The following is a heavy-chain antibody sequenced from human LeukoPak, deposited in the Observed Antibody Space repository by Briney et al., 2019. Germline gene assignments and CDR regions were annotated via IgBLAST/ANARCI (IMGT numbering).Heavy chain of an antibody. CDR1: GGSFSGYY. Sequence: SETLSLTCAVYGGSFSGYYWSWIRQPPGKGLEWIGEINHSGSTNYNPSLKSRVTISVDTSKNQFSLKLSSVTAADTAVYYCARLGFVRGMGVDPWGQGTLVTVSS. J-gene: IGHJ5*02. CDR3: ARLGFVRGMGVDP. V-gene: IGHV4-34*01. D-gene: IGHD3-10*02. CDR2: INHSGST.